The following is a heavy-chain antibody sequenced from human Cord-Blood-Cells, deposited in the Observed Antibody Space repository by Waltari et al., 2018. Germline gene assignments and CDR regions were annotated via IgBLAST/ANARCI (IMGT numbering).Heavy chain of an antibody. Sequence: EVQLVESGGGLVQPGGSLRLSCAASGFTFSSYWMSWVRQAAGKGLEWVANIKQDGSEKYYVDSVKGRFTISRDNAKNSLYLQMNSLRAEDTAVYYCARGSVVRGVIIDYWGQGTLVTVSS. CDR1: GFTFSSYW. V-gene: IGHV3-7*01. J-gene: IGHJ4*02. CDR3: ARGSVVRGVIIDY. D-gene: IGHD3-10*01. CDR2: IKQDGSEK.